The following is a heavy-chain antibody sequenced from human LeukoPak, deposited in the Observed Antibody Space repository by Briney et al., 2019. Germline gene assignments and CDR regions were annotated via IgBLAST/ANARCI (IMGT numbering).Heavy chain of an antibody. Sequence: PSETLSLTCTVSGDSISNGDYYWSWIRQHPEKGLECIGHIYYSGATYYNPSLKSRLTISVDTPKSQFSLKLSSMTAADTAMYYCARLSRSSGGHPYVFDIWGQGIMVTVSS. J-gene: IGHJ3*02. CDR1: GDSISNGDYY. D-gene: IGHD2-15*01. CDR3: ARLSRSSGGHPYVFDI. V-gene: IGHV4-30-4*08. CDR2: IYYSGAT.